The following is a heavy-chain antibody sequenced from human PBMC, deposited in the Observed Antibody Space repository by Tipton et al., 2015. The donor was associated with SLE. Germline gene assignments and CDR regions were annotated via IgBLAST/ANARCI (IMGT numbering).Heavy chain of an antibody. Sequence: TLSLTCTVSGGSISSYYWSWIRQPPGKGLEWIGYIYYSGSTNYNPSLKSRVTISVDTSKNQFSLKLSSVTAADTAVYYCARYIVVVRYFDYWGQGTLVTVSS. CDR1: GGSISSYY. V-gene: IGHV4-59*12. CDR2: IYYSGST. J-gene: IGHJ4*02. D-gene: IGHD2-21*01. CDR3: ARYIVVVRYFDY.